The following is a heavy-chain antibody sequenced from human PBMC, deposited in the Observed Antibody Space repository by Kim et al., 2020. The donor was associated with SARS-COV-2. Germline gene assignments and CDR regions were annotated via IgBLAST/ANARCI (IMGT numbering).Heavy chain of an antibody. CDR3: AKDRYSDILTGTDAFDI. D-gene: IGHD3-9*01. CDR1: GFTFDDYA. CDR2: ISWNSGSI. Sequence: GGSLRLSCAASGFTFDDYAMHWVRQAPGKGLEWVSGISWNSGSIGYADSVKGRFTISRDNAKNSLYLQMNSLRAEDTALYYCAKDRYSDILTGTDAFDIWGQGTMVTVSS. J-gene: IGHJ3*02. V-gene: IGHV3-9*01.